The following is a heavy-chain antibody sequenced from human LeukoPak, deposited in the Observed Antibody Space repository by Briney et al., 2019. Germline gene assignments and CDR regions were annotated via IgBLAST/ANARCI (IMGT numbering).Heavy chain of an antibody. Sequence: PGGSLRLSRAASGFTFSIAWMNWVRQAPGKGLEWVSGISGSGDSTYYADSVKGRFIISRDNSKNTLYLQMNSLRAEDTAVYYCAKDRPIGLESLLYYFDYWGQGTLVTVSS. V-gene: IGHV3-23*01. J-gene: IGHJ4*02. CDR1: GFTFSIAW. CDR3: AKDRPIGLESLLYYFDY. D-gene: IGHD3-3*01. CDR2: ISGSGDST.